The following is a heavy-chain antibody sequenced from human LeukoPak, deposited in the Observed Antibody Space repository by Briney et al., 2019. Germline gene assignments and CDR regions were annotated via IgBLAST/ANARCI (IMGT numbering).Heavy chain of an antibody. D-gene: IGHD6-19*01. J-gene: IGHJ4*02. Sequence: SETLSLTCTVSGYSISSGYYWGWIRQPPGKGLEWIGSIYHSGSTYYNPSLKSRVTISVDTSKNQFSLKLSSVTAADTAVYYCARHLRVTVYSSGWYSGGYYFDYWGQGTLVTVSS. CDR1: GYSISSGYY. CDR3: ARHLRVTVYSSGWYSGGYYFDY. CDR2: IYHSGST. V-gene: IGHV4-38-2*02.